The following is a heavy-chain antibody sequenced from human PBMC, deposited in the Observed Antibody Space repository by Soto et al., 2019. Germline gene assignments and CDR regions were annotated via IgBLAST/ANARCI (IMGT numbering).Heavy chain of an antibody. J-gene: IGHJ4*02. CDR1: GFIFGSYL. D-gene: IGHD4-17*01. CDR3: ARVRATDYEIDY. Sequence: GGSLRLSCTSSGFIFGSYLMTWVRHVPGKGLQWVANIKRDGSEKYYVDFVKGRFTISRDNADNSVFLDMNNLRVDDTATYYCARVRATDYEIDYWGQGALVTV. V-gene: IGHV3-7*03. CDR2: IKRDGSEK.